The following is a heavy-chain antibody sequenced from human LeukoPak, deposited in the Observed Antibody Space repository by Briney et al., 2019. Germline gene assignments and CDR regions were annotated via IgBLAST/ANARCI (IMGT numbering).Heavy chain of an antibody. D-gene: IGHD1-26*01. CDR1: GYSFTTSW. Sequence: GESLKFSCKGSGYSFTTSWISWVRQMPGKGLGWMGRIDPTDSYTNYSASLQGHVTISADKSLSTAYLQWSSLKASDTAMYYCARHVVGATMGEFDYWGQGTLVTVSS. V-gene: IGHV5-10-1*01. J-gene: IGHJ4*02. CDR3: ARHVVGATMGEFDY. CDR2: IDPTDSYT.